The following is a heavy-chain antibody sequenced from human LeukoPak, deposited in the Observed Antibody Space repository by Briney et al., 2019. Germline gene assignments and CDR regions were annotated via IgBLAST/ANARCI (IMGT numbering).Heavy chain of an antibody. V-gene: IGHV3-30*07. CDR2: ISYDGSNK. J-gene: IGHJ5*02. D-gene: IGHD3-3*01. Sequence: GGSLRLSCAASGFTFSSYATHWVRQAPGKGLEWVAVISYDGSNKYYADSVKGRFTISRDNSKNTLCLQMNSLRDEDTAVYYCVSDLCGGDDQWGRGTLVTVSS. CDR1: GFTFSSYA. CDR3: VSDLCGGDDQ.